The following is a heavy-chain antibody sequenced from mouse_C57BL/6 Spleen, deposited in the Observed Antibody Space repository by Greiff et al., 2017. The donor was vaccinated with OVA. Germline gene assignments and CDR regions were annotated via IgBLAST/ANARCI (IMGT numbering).Heavy chain of an antibody. CDR3: TRRLLYAMDY. CDR1: GFTFSDAW. V-gene: IGHV6-6*01. J-gene: IGHJ4*01. D-gene: IGHD1-2*01. CDR2: IRNKANNHAT. Sequence: EVMLVASGGGLVQPGGSMKLSCAASGFTFSDAWMDWVRQSPEKGLEWVAEIRNKANNHATYYAESVKGRFTISRDDSKSSVYLQMNSLRAEDTGIYYCTRRLLYAMDYWGQGTSVTVSS.